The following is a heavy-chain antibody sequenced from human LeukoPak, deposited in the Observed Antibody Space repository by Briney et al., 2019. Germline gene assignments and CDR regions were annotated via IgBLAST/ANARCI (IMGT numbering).Heavy chain of an antibody. CDR3: VRALLGTSDY. CDR1: GFTFSTSL. Sequence: GGALRLSCAASGFTFSTSLMHWVRQVPGKGLVWVSRINPDGSITNYADSVKGRFTISRDNANNMLYLLMNSLRVDDTAVYYCVRALLGTSDYWGQGTLVTVSS. J-gene: IGHJ4*02. D-gene: IGHD7-27*01. CDR2: INPDGSIT. V-gene: IGHV3-74*01.